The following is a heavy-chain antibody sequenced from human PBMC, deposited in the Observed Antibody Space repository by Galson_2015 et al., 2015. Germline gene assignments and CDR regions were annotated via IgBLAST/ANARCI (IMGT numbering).Heavy chain of an antibody. D-gene: IGHD6-19*01. CDR1: GYRFSNYW. J-gene: IGHJ4*02. CDR2: IFPDDSDT. V-gene: IGHV5-51*01. CDR3: ARMGGEGYYTSDWAFDY. Sequence: QSGAEVKKPGESLTISCPGSGYRFSNYWIGWVRQMPGKGLEWMGIIFPDDSDTRVSPSFQGQVTISADKSIRTAYLQWSSLKASDTAIYYCARMGGEGYYTSDWAFDYWGQGTLVSVSS.